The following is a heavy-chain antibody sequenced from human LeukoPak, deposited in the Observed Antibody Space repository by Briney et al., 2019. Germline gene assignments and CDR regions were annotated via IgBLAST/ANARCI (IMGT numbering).Heavy chain of an antibody. V-gene: IGHV3-74*01. J-gene: IGHJ3*02. CDR3: AKARLISAFDI. CDR1: GFTFSTYW. Sequence: GGSLRLSCAASGFTFSTYWMFWVRQAPGKGLVWVSLINPDGTTTTYADSVKGRFTISRDNAKNTLYLQMNSLRAEDTAVYYCAKARLISAFDIWGQGTMVTVSS. CDR2: INPDGTTT. D-gene: IGHD3-3*01.